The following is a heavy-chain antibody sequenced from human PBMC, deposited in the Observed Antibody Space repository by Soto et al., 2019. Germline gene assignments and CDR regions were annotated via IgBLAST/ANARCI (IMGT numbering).Heavy chain of an antibody. CDR3: AKPLGSSSRDY. Sequence: GESLKISCAASGFTFSSYAMSWVRQAPGKGLEWVSAISGSGGSTYYADSVKGRFTISRDNSKNTLYLQMNSLRAEDTAVYYCAKPLGSSSRDYWGQGTLVTVSS. V-gene: IGHV3-23*01. CDR1: GFTFSSYA. CDR2: ISGSGGST. J-gene: IGHJ4*02. D-gene: IGHD6-13*01.